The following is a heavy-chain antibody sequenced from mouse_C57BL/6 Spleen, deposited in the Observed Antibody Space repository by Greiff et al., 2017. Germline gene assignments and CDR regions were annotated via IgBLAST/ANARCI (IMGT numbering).Heavy chain of an antibody. V-gene: IGHV1-80*01. Sequence: VQLVESGAELVKPGASVKISCKASGYAFSSYWMNWVKQRPGKGLKWIGQIYPGDGDTNYNGKFKGKATLTADKSSSTAYMQLSSLTSEDSAVYFCARKAYSSPFAYWGQGTLVTVSA. CDR2: IYPGDGDT. CDR1: GYAFSSYW. CDR3: ARKAYSSPFAY. J-gene: IGHJ3*01. D-gene: IGHD2-5*01.